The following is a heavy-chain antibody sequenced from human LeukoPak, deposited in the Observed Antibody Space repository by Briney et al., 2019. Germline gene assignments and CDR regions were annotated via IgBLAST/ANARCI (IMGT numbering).Heavy chain of an antibody. CDR2: IYHSGST. CDR1: GGSISSGGYC. J-gene: IGHJ5*02. CDR3: ARDGNTIFGVVANWFDP. V-gene: IGHV4-30-2*01. Sequence: SQTLSLTCTVSGGSISSGGYCWSWIRQPPGKGLEWIGYIYHSGSTYYNPSLKSRVTISVDRSKNQFSLKLSSVTAADTAVYYCARDGNTIFGVVANWFDPWGQGTLVTVSS. D-gene: IGHD3-3*01.